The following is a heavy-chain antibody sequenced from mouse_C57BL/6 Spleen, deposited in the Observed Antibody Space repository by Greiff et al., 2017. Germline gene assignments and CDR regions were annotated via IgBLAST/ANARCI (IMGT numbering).Heavy chain of an antibody. Sequence: EVHLVESGGGLVKPGGSLKLSCAASGFTFSSYAMSWVRQTPEKRLEWVATISDGGSYTYYPDNVKGRFTISRDNAKNNLYLQMSHLKSEDTAMYYCARVIITRRYYIDYRGQGTTLTDSS. CDR2: ISDGGSYT. V-gene: IGHV5-4*01. D-gene: IGHD1-1*01. CDR1: GFTFSSYA. J-gene: IGHJ2*01. CDR3: ARVIITRRYYIDY.